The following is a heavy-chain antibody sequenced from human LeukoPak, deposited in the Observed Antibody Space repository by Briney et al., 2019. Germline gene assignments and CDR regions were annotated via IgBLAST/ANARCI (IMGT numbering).Heavy chain of an antibody. CDR2: ISGSGGST. CDR1: GFTFSSYA. V-gene: IGHV3-23*01. D-gene: IGHD3-9*01. Sequence: GGSLRLSCAASGFTFSSYAMSWVRQAPGKGLEWVSAISGSGGSTYYADSVKGRFTIYRDNSKNTLYLQMNSLRAEDTAVYYCAKDEDILTGSPHLYWGQGTLVSVSS. CDR3: AKDEDILTGSPHLY. J-gene: IGHJ4*02.